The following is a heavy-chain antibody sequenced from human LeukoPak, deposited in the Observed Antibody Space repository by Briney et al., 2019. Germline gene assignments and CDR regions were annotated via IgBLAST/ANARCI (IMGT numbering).Heavy chain of an antibody. V-gene: IGHV3-21*01. J-gene: IGHJ4*02. CDR1: GFTFSSYS. Sequence: PGGSLRLSCAASGFTFSSYSMNWVRQAPGKGLEWVSSISSSSSYIYYADTVKGRFTISRDNAKNSLYLQMNSPRAEDTAVYYCAREGFGDSSGYYSLDYWGQGTLVTVSS. CDR2: ISSSSSYI. D-gene: IGHD3-22*01. CDR3: AREGFGDSSGYYSLDY.